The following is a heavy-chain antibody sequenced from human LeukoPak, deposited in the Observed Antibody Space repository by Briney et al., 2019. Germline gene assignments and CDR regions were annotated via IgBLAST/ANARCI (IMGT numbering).Heavy chain of an antibody. D-gene: IGHD3-3*01. CDR1: GGSFSGYY. Sequence: ETLSLTCAVYGGSFSGYYWSWIRQPPGKGLEWIGEINHSGSTNYNPSLKSRVTISVDTSKNQFSLKLSSVTAADTAVYYCARSSYDFWSGYYTSYYFDYWGQGTLVTVSS. V-gene: IGHV4-34*01. CDR3: ARSSYDFWSGYYTSYYFDY. J-gene: IGHJ4*02. CDR2: INHSGST.